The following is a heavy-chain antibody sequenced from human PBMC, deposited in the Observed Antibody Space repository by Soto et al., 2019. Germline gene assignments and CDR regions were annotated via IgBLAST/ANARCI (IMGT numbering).Heavy chain of an antibody. CDR1: GFSFSVYT. J-gene: IGHJ4*02. CDR2: ISSTSNDI. Sequence: EVHLVDSGGGLVKPGGSLRLSCAASGFSFSVYTMSWVRQAPGKGLEWVSSISSTSNDIYYADSVKGRFTISRDNAKNSLYLQMNSLRVDDTAVYYCAKDLAAVGVENYWGQGTLVTVSS. D-gene: IGHD6-13*01. V-gene: IGHV3-21*01. CDR3: AKDLAAVGVENY.